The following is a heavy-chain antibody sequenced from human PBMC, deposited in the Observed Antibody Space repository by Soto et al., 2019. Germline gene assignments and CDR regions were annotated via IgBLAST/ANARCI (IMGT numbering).Heavy chain of an antibody. CDR1: GGTFSSYA. V-gene: IGHV1-69*13. D-gene: IGHD2-21*02. CDR3: ARSANCGGDCSSHWFDP. CDR2: IIPIFGTA. Sequence: SVKVSCKASGGTFSSYAISWVRQAPGQGLEWMGGIIPIFGTANYAQKFQGRVTITADESTSTAYMELSSLRSEDTAVYYCARSANCGGDCSSHWFDPWGQGTLVTVSS. J-gene: IGHJ5*02.